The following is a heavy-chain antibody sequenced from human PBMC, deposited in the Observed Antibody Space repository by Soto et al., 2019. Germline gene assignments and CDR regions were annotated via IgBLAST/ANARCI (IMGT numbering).Heavy chain of an antibody. CDR1: GGSISSSSYY. D-gene: IGHD2-8*01. CDR2: IYYSGST. CDR3: ARLMEASCNWFDP. V-gene: IGHV4-39*01. J-gene: IGHJ5*02. Sequence: SETLSLTCTVSGGSISSSSYYWGWIRQPPGKGLEWIGSIYYSGSTYYNPSLKSRVTISVDTSKNQFSLKLSSVTAADTAVYYCARLMEASCNWFDPWGQGTLVTVSS.